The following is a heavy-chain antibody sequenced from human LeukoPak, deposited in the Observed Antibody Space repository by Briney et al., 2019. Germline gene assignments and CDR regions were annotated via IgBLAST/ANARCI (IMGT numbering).Heavy chain of an antibody. V-gene: IGHV3-33*01. CDR2: IWYDGSNK. CDR3: ARDVGYRSWFDP. D-gene: IGHD5-18*01. Sequence: SGGSLRLSCAASGFTFSSYGMHWVRQAPGKGLEWVAVIWYDGSNKYYADSVKGRFTISRDNSKNTLYLQMNSLRAEDTAVYYCARDVGYRSWFDPWGQGTLVTVSS. J-gene: IGHJ5*02. CDR1: GFTFSSYG.